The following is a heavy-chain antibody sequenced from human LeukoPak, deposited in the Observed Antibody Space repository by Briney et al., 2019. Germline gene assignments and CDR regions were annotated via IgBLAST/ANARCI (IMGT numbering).Heavy chain of an antibody. D-gene: IGHD1-26*01. V-gene: IGHV3-9*01. J-gene: IGHJ4*02. Sequence: GGSLRLSCAASGFTFDDYAMHWVRQAPGKGLEWVSGISWNSGSIGYADSVKGRFTISRDNAKNSLYLQMNSLRAEDTALYYWAKNTVGVTDYGGKEPRVTVPS. CDR3: AKNTVGVTDY. CDR2: ISWNSGSI. CDR1: GFTFDDYA.